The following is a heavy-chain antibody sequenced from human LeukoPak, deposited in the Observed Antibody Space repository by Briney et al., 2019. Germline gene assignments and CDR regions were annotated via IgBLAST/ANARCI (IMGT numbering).Heavy chain of an antibody. D-gene: IGHD2-15*01. J-gene: IGHJ4*02. Sequence: PGGSLRLSCAASGFIFSSYDMHWVRQAPGKGLEWVAFIRYDGSDKYYADSVKGRFTISRDNSKNTLYLQMNSLRAEDTAVYYCTKGYCSGGSCYYFDYWGQGTLVTVSS. CDR2: IRYDGSDK. CDR1: GFIFSSYD. V-gene: IGHV3-30*02. CDR3: TKGYCSGGSCYYFDY.